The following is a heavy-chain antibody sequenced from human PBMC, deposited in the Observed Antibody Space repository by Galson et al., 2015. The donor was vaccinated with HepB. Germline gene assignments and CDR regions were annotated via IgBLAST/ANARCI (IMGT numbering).Heavy chain of an antibody. J-gene: IGHJ6*03. D-gene: IGHD2-21*01. V-gene: IGHV3-48*01. CDR1: GFTFSSYS. CDR2: ISSSSSTI. Sequence: SLRLSCAASGFTFSSYSMNWVRQAPGKGLEWVSYISSSSSTIYYADSVKGRFTISRDNAKNSLYLQMNSLRAEDTAVYYCARDTCGGDCYPYYYYYYMDVWGKGTTVTVSS. CDR3: ARDTCGGDCYPYYYYYYMDV.